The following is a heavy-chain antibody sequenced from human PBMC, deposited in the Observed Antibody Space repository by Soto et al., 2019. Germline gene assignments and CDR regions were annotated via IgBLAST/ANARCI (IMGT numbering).Heavy chain of an antibody. CDR1: GGFVSSGNYY. CDR2: MSHGGGT. Sequence: SETLSLTCAVYGGFVSSGNYYWSWIRQPPGKGLEWIGEMSHGGGTHFNPSLKSRVTISVDTSKNQFSLKMSSVTAADTALYYCARVERGTATTVVDAFDIWGPGTMVTVSS. D-gene: IGHD1-1*01. J-gene: IGHJ3*02. CDR3: ARVERGTATTVVDAFDI. V-gene: IGHV4-61*01.